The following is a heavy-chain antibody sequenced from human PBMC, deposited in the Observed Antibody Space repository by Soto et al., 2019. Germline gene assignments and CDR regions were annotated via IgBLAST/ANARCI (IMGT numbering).Heavy chain of an antibody. J-gene: IGHJ5*02. V-gene: IGHV3-7*01. CDR1: GSALSNDW. Sequence: EVQLVESGGGLVQPGGSLRLSCTASGSALSNDWMNWVRQAPGKGLEWVANISPDGGQKQYVDSVKGRFTVSRDNGKNSLFMQMNSLRAEDTAVYFCFPGGGGSGSWGQGTLVTVSS. D-gene: IGHD3-16*01. CDR2: ISPDGGQK. CDR3: FPGGGGSGS.